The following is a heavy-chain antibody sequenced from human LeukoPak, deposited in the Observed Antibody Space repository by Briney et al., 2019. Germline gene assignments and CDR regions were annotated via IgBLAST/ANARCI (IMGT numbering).Heavy chain of an antibody. J-gene: IGHJ6*02. CDR1: GGSISSGGHY. CDR3: ARGAGNYYFYGMDV. CDR2: ISYSGST. V-gene: IGHV4-31*03. Sequence: PSETLSLTCSVSGGSISSGGHYWNWIRQHPGKGLEWIGYISYSGSTYYNASLKSRVTISVDTSKNQFSLRLRSVTAADTAVYYCARGAGNYYFYGMDVWGQGTTVTVSS.